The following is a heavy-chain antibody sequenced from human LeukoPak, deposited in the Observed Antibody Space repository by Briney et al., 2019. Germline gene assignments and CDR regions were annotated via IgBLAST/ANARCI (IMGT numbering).Heavy chain of an antibody. J-gene: IGHJ4*02. Sequence: GGSLRLSCAASGFTFSSYAMSWVRQAPGKGLEWVSAISGSGGSTYYADSVKGRFTISRDNSKNTLYLQMNSLRAEDTAVYYCAKVRHYYYDSSGYYWGGQGTLVTVSS. CDR2: ISGSGGST. CDR3: AKVRHYYYDSSGYYW. CDR1: GFTFSSYA. D-gene: IGHD3-22*01. V-gene: IGHV3-23*01.